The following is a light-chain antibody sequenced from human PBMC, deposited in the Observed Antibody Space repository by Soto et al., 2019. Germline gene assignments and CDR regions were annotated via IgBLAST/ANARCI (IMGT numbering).Light chain of an antibody. CDR3: QHYNSYSEA. J-gene: IGKJ1*01. Sequence: DIQMTQSPSTLSASVGDRVTITCRASQSIPGWLAWYQQKPGKAPKLLIYGKSTLQSGVPSRFSGSGSETEFTLTISSLQPDDFATYYCQHYNSYSEAFGQGTKVDIK. V-gene: IGKV1-5*01. CDR1: QSIPGW. CDR2: GKS.